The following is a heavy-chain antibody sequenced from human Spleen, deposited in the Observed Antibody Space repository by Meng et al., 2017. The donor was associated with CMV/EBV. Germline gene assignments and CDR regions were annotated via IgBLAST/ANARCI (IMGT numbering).Heavy chain of an antibody. D-gene: IGHD4-11*01. J-gene: IGHJ4*02. V-gene: IGHV3-23*01. Sequence: GESLKISCAASGFTFNTYAMSWVRQAPGKGLEWVSGINDRSGDVTDYANSVKGRFTISRDNSKNTLYLQMDNLRAEDTAVYYCAKVGLQGRFVGCDSWGQGALVTVSS. CDR3: AKVGLQGRFVGCDS. CDR2: INDRSGDVT. CDR1: GFTFNTYA.